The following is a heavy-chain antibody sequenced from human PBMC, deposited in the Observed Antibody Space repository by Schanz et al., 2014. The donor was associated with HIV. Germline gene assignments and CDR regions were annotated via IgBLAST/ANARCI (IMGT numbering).Heavy chain of an antibody. D-gene: IGHD2-2*02. CDR1: GFSFSRYG. V-gene: IGHV4-34*01. J-gene: IGHJ5*02. CDR3: ARGIRRNCRSPSCNTGWFDP. Sequence: VHLLESGGDLVQPGGSLRLSCAASGFSFSRYGITWIRQPPGKGLEWIGEINHSGSTNYSPSLKSRVTISVDTSKRQFSLNLGSVTAAATAVYYCARGIRRNCRSPSCNTGWFDPWGQGTLVTVSS. CDR2: INHSGST.